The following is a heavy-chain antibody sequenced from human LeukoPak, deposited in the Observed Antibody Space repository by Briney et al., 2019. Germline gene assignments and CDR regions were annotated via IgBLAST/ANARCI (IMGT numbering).Heavy chain of an antibody. V-gene: IGHV4-59*08. D-gene: IGHD6-19*01. Sequence: SETLSLTCTVSGGSISSYYWSWIRQPPGKGLEWIGYIYYSGSTNYNPSLKSRVTISVDTSKNQSSLKLSSVTAADTAVDYCARPTGIAVRNDAFDIWGQGTMVTVSS. CDR3: ARPTGIAVRNDAFDI. CDR1: GGSISSYY. J-gene: IGHJ3*02. CDR2: IYYSGST.